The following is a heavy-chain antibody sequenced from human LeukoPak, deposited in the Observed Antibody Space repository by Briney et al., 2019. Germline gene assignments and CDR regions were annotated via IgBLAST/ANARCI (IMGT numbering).Heavy chain of an antibody. CDR3: ARGRYLTTGGGAAAGFLDY. CDR2: INHSGTT. CDR1: GGSISSYY. Sequence: SETLSLTCTVSGGSISSYYWSWIRQPPGKGLEWIGEINHSGTTNYNPSLKRRVTIFVDTSQRQFSLRLSSVTAADTAVYYCARGRYLTTGGGAAAGFLDYWGQGTVITVSS. V-gene: IGHV4-34*01. J-gene: IGHJ4*02. D-gene: IGHD6-13*01.